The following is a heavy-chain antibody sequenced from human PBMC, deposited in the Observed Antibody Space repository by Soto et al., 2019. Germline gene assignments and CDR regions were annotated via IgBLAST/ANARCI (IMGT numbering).Heavy chain of an antibody. CDR2: IYPGDSDT. D-gene: IGHD4-17*01. J-gene: IGHJ3*02. Sequence: GESLKISCKGSGYRFTSYWIGWVRQMPGKGLEWMGIIYPGDSDTRYSPSFQGQVTISADKSITTAYLQWSSLKASDTAMDYWATRTMTTVTTAAFDIWGKGTMVTVSS. CDR3: ATRTMTTVTTAAFDI. CDR1: GYRFTSYW. V-gene: IGHV5-51*01.